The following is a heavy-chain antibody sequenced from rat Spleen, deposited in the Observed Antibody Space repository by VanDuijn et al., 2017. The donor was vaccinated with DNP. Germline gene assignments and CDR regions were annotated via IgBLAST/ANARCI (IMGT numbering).Heavy chain of an antibody. CDR2: ISASGGST. D-gene: IGHD1-6*01. CDR1: GFTFSSFP. J-gene: IGHJ2*01. CDR3: AARAPGDYYYGGYFDY. V-gene: IGHV5-46*01. Sequence: EVQLMETGGGLVQPGRSMKLSCAASGFTFSSFPMAWVRQAPTKGLEWVATISASGGSTYYRDSVKGRFTISRDNAKSSLYLQMISLRSEDTATYYCAARAPGDYYYGGYFDYWGQGVMVTVSS.